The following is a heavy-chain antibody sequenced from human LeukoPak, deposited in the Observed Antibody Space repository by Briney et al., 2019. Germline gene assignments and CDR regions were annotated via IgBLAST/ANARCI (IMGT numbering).Heavy chain of an antibody. J-gene: IGHJ6*02. CDR1: GFPFSSYA. CDR2: ISDSGGST. V-gene: IGHV3-64D*09. CDR3: ERGYSFGPYDMDV. D-gene: IGHD2-15*01. Sequence: GGSLRLSCSASGFPFSSYAIHWVRQAPGKGLEYVSAISDSGGSTYYADSVKCRFTISRDNSKNTLYLQMSSLRAEDTAVYFCERGYSFGPYDMDVWGQGTPVTVSS.